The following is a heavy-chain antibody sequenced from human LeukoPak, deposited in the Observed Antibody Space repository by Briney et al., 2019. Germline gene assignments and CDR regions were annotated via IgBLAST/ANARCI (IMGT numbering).Heavy chain of an antibody. Sequence: PGGSLRLSCAASGFTFSSYSMNWVRQAPGKGLEWVSFISSSTIYTYYSDSVKGRFTISRDNAKNSLYLQMNSLRAEDTAVYYCERDLHFYDRTIDSWGQGTLVTVSS. CDR1: GFTFSSYS. D-gene: IGHD3-22*01. CDR2: ISSSTIYT. J-gene: IGHJ5*01. V-gene: IGHV3-21*01. CDR3: ERDLHFYDRTIDS.